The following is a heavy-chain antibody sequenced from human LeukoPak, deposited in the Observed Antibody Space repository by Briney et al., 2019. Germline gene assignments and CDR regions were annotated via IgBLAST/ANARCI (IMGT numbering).Heavy chain of an antibody. CDR2: IYTSGST. V-gene: IGHV4-61*02. Sequence: SETLSLTCTVSGGSISSGSYYWSWIRQPAGKGLEWIGRIYTSGSTNYNPSLKSRVTISVDTSKNQFSLKLSSVTAADTAVYYCAREVRDFWSGYNHYYMDVWGKGTTVTVSS. D-gene: IGHD3-3*01. J-gene: IGHJ6*03. CDR3: AREVRDFWSGYNHYYMDV. CDR1: GGSISSGSYY.